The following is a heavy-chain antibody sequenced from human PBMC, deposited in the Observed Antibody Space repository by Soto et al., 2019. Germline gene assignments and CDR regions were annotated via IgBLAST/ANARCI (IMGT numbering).Heavy chain of an antibody. CDR1: GFTFSSHD. Sequence: EVQLVESGGGLVQPGGSLRLSCAASGFTFSSHDMHWVRQATGKGLEWVSAIGTGGDTYYPDSVKGRFTISRENAKNSLYLQMNNLRAGDTAVYYYTRGYYYGMDVWGQGTTVTVSS. J-gene: IGHJ6*02. CDR3: TRGYYYGMDV. V-gene: IGHV3-13*01. CDR2: IGTGGDT.